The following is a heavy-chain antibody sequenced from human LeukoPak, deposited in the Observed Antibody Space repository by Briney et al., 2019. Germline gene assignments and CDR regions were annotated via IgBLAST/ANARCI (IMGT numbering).Heavy chain of an antibody. D-gene: IGHD6-13*01. Sequence: GRSLRLPCAASGFTFSSYGMHWVRQAPWKGLVWVSRIKSDGSRTDYADSVKGRFTISRDNSKNTLYLQMNSLRAEDTAVYYCARDMAAALDYWGQGTLVTVSS. CDR2: IKSDGSRT. CDR1: GFTFSSYG. CDR3: ARDMAAALDY. J-gene: IGHJ4*02. V-gene: IGHV3-74*01.